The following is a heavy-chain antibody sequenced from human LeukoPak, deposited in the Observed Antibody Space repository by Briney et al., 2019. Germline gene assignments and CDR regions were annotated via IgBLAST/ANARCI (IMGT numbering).Heavy chain of an antibody. CDR1: GFTFSSYS. J-gene: IGHJ4*02. CDR2: ISSSSVTI. D-gene: IGHD6-19*01. Sequence: GGSLRLSCAASGFTFSSYSMNWVRQAPGKGLEWVSYISSSSVTIYYVDSVKGRFTISRDNARNSLYLQMNRLRDGDTAVHYCARVNGWTYYFDYWGQGTLVTVSS. V-gene: IGHV3-48*02. CDR3: ARVNGWTYYFDY.